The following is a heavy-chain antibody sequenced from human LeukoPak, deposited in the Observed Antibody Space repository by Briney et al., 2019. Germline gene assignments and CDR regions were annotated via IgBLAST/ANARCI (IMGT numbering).Heavy chain of an antibody. CDR1: GYTFTSYG. D-gene: IGHD2-2*01. V-gene: IGHV1-18*01. Sequence: ASVTLSCTASGYTFTSYGTSWVRQAPRQGLEWVGWISAYNGNTNYAQSLKGRVTMPTDKPTSTAYMELRSLRSDDTAVYYGARDRGVVVPAARGGGGYFDYWGQGTLVTDSS. CDR2: ISAYNGNT. CDR3: ARDRGVVVPAARGGGGYFDY. J-gene: IGHJ4*02.